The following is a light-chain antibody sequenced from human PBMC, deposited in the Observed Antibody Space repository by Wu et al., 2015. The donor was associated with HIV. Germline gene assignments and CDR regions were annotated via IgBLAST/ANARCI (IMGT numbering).Light chain of an antibody. V-gene: IGKV3-15*01. Sequence: EIVMTQSPATLSVSPGERATLSCRASRSVTNNLAWYQQKPGQAPRLLIYGASTRATGIPARFSGSGSGTEFTLTISTMQSEDFAVYYCQQYDNWPPWTFGQGTKVDIK. CDR2: GAS. J-gene: IGKJ1*01. CDR1: RSVTNN. CDR3: QQYDNWPPWT.